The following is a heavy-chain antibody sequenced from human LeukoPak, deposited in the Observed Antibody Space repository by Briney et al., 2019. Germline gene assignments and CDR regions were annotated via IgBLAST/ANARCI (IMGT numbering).Heavy chain of an antibody. Sequence: GGSLRLSCAASGFTFSSYGMHWVRQAPDKGLEWVAVISYDGSNKYYADSVKGRFTISRDNSKNTLYLQMNSLRAEDTAVYYCAKMYYYGSGSYDYWGQGTLVTVSS. CDR3: AKMYYYGSGSYDY. CDR2: ISYDGSNK. J-gene: IGHJ4*02. V-gene: IGHV3-30*18. D-gene: IGHD3-10*01. CDR1: GFTFSSYG.